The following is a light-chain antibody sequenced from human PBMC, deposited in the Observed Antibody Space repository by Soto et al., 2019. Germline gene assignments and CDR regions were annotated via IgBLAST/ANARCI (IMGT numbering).Light chain of an antibody. CDR3: QQYASSPPWT. Sequence: EIVLSQCPGTLSLSPGERATLSCRASQRVSSGYLGWHQQRPGQAPRLLLYGASNRAAGIPDRFSSRGSETDFTLTISRLEPEDFAVYYCQQYASSPPWTSGHGTKLDIK. J-gene: IGKJ1*01. CDR1: QRVSSGY. CDR2: GAS. V-gene: IGKV3-20*01.